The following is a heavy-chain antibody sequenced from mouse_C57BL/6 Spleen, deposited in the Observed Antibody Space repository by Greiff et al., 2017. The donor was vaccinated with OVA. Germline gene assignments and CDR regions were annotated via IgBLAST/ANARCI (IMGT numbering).Heavy chain of an antibody. Sequence: QVQLQQPGAELVKPGASVKLSCKASGYSFTSSWMHWVRQRPGRGLEWIGRIDPHSGGTKYNEQFKSKATLTVDKPSSTAYMQLSSLTSEDSAFYYCARSPYDYGSPDYDAMDYWGQGTSVTVSS. CDR2: IDPHSGGT. D-gene: IGHD1-1*01. V-gene: IGHV1-72*01. CDR3: ARSPYDYGSPDYDAMDY. CDR1: GYSFTSSW. J-gene: IGHJ4*01.